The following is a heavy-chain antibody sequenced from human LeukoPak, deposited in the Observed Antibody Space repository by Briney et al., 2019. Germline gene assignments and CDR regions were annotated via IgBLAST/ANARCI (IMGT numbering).Heavy chain of an antibody. CDR3: ARHYDSSGYVVDY. Sequence: GESPQISCKGSGYSFSSYCFGRGRQMPGKGLVWLGIIYPGDSDTRYSPSFQGQVTISADKSFNTAYLQWSSLKASDTAMYYCARHYDSSGYVVDYWGQGTLVTVSS. CDR1: GYSFSSYC. CDR2: IYPGDSDT. J-gene: IGHJ4*02. D-gene: IGHD3-22*01. V-gene: IGHV5-51*01.